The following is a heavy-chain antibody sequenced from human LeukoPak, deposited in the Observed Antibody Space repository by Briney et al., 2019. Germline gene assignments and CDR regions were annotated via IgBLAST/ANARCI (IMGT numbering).Heavy chain of an antibody. J-gene: IGHJ4*02. CDR1: GFTFRSEW. CDR2: INPDASAK. V-gene: IGHV3-7*04. D-gene: IGHD3-10*01. Sequence: QTGGSLRLSCAVSGFTFRSEWLRWVRQATGKGQEWVAKINPDASAKFYVDSVRGRFTISRDSAKNSLYLQMDSLTAEDTAVYYCAREIWFRCDYWGQGTLVIVSS. CDR3: AREIWFRCDY.